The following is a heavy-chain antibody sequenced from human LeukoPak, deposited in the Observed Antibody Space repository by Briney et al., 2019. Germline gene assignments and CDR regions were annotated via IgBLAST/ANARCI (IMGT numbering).Heavy chain of an antibody. Sequence: PGGSLRLSCAASGFTFSSYSMNWVRQARGKGLEWVSSISSSSSYIYYADSVKGRFTISRDNAKNSLYLQMNSLRAEDTAVYYCARDRGGSYYDAFDIWGQGTMVTVSS. CDR1: GFTFSSYS. V-gene: IGHV3-21*01. D-gene: IGHD1-26*01. J-gene: IGHJ3*02. CDR2: ISSSSSYI. CDR3: ARDRGGSYYDAFDI.